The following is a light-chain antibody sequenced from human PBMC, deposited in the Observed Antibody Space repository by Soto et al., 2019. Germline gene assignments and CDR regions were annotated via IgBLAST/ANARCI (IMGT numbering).Light chain of an antibody. CDR2: DVS. CDR3: SSYTWSSLYV. J-gene: IGLJ1*01. Sequence: QSVLTQPASVSGSPGQSITISCTGTSSDVGGSNYVSWYQQLPGKAPKLMIYDVSDRPSGVSNRFSGSKSGSTASLTISGLQAEDEADYYCSSYTWSSLYVFGTGTKVTVL. V-gene: IGLV2-14*01. CDR1: SSDVGGSNY.